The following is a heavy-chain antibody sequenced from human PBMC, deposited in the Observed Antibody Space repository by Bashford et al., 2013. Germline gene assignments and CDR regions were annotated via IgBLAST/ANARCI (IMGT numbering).Heavy chain of an antibody. Sequence: SETLSLTCNVSGASISSVSYYWGWLRQPPGKGLEWIASIHSGGLTDYNPSLQKRVTITLDTSKSQFSLRVTSLTAEDTAIYYCAKYSGYNWKYVSDYWGPGTLVTVSS. D-gene: IGHD1-7*01. CDR2: IHSGGLT. V-gene: IGHV4-39*07. CDR3: AKYSGYNWKYVSDY. CDR1: GASISSVSYY. J-gene: IGHJ4*02.